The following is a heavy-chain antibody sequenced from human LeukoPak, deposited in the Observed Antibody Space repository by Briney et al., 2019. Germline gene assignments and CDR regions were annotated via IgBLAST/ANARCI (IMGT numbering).Heavy chain of an antibody. V-gene: IGHV3-73*01. CDR3: TRLGVYDSSGYDY. J-gene: IGHJ4*02. Sequence: PGGSLRLSCAASGFTFSGSAMHWVRQASGKGLEWVGRIRSKANSYATAYAASVKGRFTISRDDSKNTAYLQMNSLKTEDTAVYYCTRLGVYDSSGYDYWGQGTLVTVSS. CDR2: IRSKANSYAT. CDR1: GFTFSGSA. D-gene: IGHD3-22*01.